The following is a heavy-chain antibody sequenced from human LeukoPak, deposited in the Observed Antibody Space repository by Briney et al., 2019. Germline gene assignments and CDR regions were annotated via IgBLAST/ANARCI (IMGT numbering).Heavy chain of an antibody. D-gene: IGHD3-22*01. J-gene: IGHJ4*02. Sequence: GGSLRLSCAASGFTFSSYAMHWVRQAPGKGLAGVALIPYDGSNKYYADSVKGRFTISRDNAKNTLYLQMNSLRAEDTAVYYCAREYTHYYDSSGTADGWGQGTLVTVSS. V-gene: IGHV3-30*04. CDR1: GFTFSSYA. CDR2: IPYDGSNK. CDR3: AREYTHYYDSSGTADG.